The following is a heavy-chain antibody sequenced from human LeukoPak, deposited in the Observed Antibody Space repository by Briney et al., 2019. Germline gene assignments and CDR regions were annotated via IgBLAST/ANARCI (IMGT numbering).Heavy chain of an antibody. D-gene: IGHD6-19*01. V-gene: IGHV3-30*04. CDR1: GFTFSSYA. J-gene: IGHJ4*02. CDR2: ISYDGSNK. CDR3: ASPAVSGWYED. Sequence: GGSLRLSCAASGFTFSSYAMHWVRQAPGKGLEWVAVISYDGSNKYYADSVKGRFTISRDNAKNTLYLQMNSLRAEDTAVYYCASPAVSGWYEDWGQGTLVTVSS.